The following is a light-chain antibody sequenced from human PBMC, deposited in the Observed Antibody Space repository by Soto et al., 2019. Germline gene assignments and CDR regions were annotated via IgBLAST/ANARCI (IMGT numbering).Light chain of an antibody. J-gene: IGKJ2*01. CDR3: QQSFSKFLYT. CDR1: QSINNL. Sequence: DVQMTQSPSTLSASVGDRVTITCRASQSINNLLAWYQQKPGKAPKFLIYAASTLQSGVPSRFSGSGSGTDFTLTISSLQPEDFATYYCQQSFSKFLYTFGQGTKLEIK. CDR2: AAS. V-gene: IGKV1-39*01.